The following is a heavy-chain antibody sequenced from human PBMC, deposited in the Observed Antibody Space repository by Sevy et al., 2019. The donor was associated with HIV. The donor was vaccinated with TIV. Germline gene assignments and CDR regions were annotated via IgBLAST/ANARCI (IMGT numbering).Heavy chain of an antibody. Sequence: SETLSLTCAVYGGSFSGYYWSWIRQPPGKGLEWIGEINHSGSTNYNPSLKRRVTISVDTSKNQYSLKLRSVTAADTAVYYCARGYCSSTSCDRHGFDPWGQGTLVTVSS. CDR1: GGSFSGYY. J-gene: IGHJ5*02. CDR3: ARGYCSSTSCDRHGFDP. CDR2: INHSGST. D-gene: IGHD2-2*02. V-gene: IGHV4-34*01.